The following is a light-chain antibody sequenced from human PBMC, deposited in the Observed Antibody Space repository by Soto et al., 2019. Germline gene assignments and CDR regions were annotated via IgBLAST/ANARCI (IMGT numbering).Light chain of an antibody. V-gene: IGKV1-5*01. J-gene: IGKJ2*01. CDR3: QQYNDYLYT. CDR2: DAS. CDR1: QYISTW. Sequence: DIQITQSPSTLSAFVGDRGTITCRASQYISTWLAWYQQKPGKAPKLLIYDASTLESGVPSRFSGSGSGTEFTLTISSLQPDDCATYYCQQYNDYLYTFGQGTKVDIK.